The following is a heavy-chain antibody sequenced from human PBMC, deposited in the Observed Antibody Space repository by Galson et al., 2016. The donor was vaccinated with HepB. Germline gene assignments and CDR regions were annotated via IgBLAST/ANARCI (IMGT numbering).Heavy chain of an antibody. CDR2: IHYRGSA. J-gene: IGHJ5*02. Sequence: SETLSLTCAVSGGSMSSYYWSWIRQPPGKGLEWLGYIHYRGSANYSPSLKSRVTMSVDTSKNQFSLKLTSLTAADTAMYYCVGYDFESGNNRFDPWGQGTLVIVSS. CDR3: VGYDFESGNNRFDP. D-gene: IGHD3-3*01. V-gene: IGHV4-59*01. CDR1: GGSMSSYY.